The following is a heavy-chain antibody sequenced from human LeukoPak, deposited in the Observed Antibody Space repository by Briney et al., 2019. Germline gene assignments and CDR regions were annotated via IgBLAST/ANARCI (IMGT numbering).Heavy chain of an antibody. V-gene: IGHV4-34*01. CDR3: ASLMMTSGSSYGMDV. CDR2: INHSGST. J-gene: IGHJ6*02. CDR1: GGSFSGYY. Sequence: PSETLSLTCAVYGGSFSGYYWSWIRQPPGKGLEWIGEINHSGSTNYNPSLKSRVTISVDTPKNQFSLKLSSVTAADTAVYYCASLMMTSGSSYGMDVWGQGTTVTVSS. D-gene: IGHD3-10*01.